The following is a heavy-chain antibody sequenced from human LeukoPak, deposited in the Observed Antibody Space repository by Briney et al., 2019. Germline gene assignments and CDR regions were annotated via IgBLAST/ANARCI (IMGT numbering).Heavy chain of an antibody. CDR3: ARTTVTTGGRVYYFDY. CDR1: GYSFTSYW. J-gene: IGHJ4*02. Sequence: GASLKISCKGSGYSFTSYWIGWVRQMPGKGLEWMGIIYPGDSDTRYSPSFQGQVTISADKSISTAYLQWSSLKASDTAMYYCARTTVTTGGRVYYFDYWGQGTLVTVSS. D-gene: IGHD4-17*01. CDR2: IYPGDSDT. V-gene: IGHV5-51*01.